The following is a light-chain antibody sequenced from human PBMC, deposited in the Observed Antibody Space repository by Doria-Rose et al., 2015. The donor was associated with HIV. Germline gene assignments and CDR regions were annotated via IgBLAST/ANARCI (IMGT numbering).Light chain of an antibody. CDR2: AAS. Sequence: GDRVTVTCRASHTVSSSFNWFQQEPGKAPKLLIYAASRLQSGVPSRFGGSGSGTDFTLTISGLQPGDFATYYCQQTYSSPPWTFGQGTKAEMK. J-gene: IGKJ1*01. CDR1: HTVSSS. CDR3: QQTYSSPPWT. V-gene: IGKV1-39*01.